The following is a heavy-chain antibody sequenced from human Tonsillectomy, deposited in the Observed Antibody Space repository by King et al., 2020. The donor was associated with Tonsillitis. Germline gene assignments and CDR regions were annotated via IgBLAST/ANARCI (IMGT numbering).Heavy chain of an antibody. CDR1: GFSLSTSGVG. V-gene: IGHV2-5*01. CDR3: AHIAVAEPFDY. D-gene: IGHD6-19*01. Sequence: TLKESGPTLVKPTQTLTLTCTFSGFSLSTSGVGVGGIRQPPGKALEWLALIYWNDDKRCSPSLKSRLTITKDTSKNQVVLTMTNMDPVDTATYYCAHIAVAEPFDYWGQGTLVTVSS. J-gene: IGHJ4*02. CDR2: IYWNDDK.